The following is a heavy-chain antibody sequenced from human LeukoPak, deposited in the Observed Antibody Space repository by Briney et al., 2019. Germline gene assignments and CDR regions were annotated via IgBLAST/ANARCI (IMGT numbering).Heavy chain of an antibody. J-gene: IGHJ5*02. CDR2: INPNSGGT. Sequence: GASVKVSCKASGYTFTGYHMHWLGQAPGQGLEWMGWINPNSGGTNYAQKFQGRVTMTRDTSITTAYMELIRLTSDDTAVYYCASPITTAASTWGQGTLVTVSS. V-gene: IGHV1-2*02. D-gene: IGHD2-2*01. CDR1: GYTFTGYH. CDR3: ASPITTAAST.